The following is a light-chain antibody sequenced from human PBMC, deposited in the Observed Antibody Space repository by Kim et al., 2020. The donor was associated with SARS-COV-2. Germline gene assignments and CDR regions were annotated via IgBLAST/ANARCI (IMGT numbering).Light chain of an antibody. J-gene: IGKJ4*01. V-gene: IGKV3-15*01. Sequence: EIVMTQSPATLSVSPGERATLSCRASQNIDNNLAWYQQKPGQPPSLLIYDASTRATGIPARFSGSGSGTEFTLTISSLQSEDFAVYYCQQYINWPPLTFGGGTKLEI. CDR2: DAS. CDR3: QQYINWPPLT. CDR1: QNIDNN.